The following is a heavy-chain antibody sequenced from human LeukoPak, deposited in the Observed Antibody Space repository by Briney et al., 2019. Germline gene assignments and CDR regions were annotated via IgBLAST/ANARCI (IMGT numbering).Heavy chain of an antibody. CDR3: AKGFLLAYCGGDCYSAYYGMDV. Sequence: EGSLRLSCAASGFTFSSYAMSWVRQAPGKGLEWVSAISGSGGSTYYADSVKGRFTISRDNSKNTLYLQMNSLRAEDTAVYYCAKGFLLAYCGGDCYSAYYGMDVWGQGTTVTVSS. CDR2: ISGSGGST. D-gene: IGHD2-21*02. CDR1: GFTFSSYA. J-gene: IGHJ6*02. V-gene: IGHV3-23*01.